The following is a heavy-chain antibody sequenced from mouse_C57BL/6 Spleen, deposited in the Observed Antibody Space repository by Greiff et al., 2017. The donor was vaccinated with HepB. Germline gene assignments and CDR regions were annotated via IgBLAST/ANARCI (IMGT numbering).Heavy chain of an antibody. CDR2: IYPGDGDT. Sequence: QVQLKQSGPELVKPGASVKISCKASGYAFSSSWMNWVKQRPGKGLEWIGRIYPGDGDTNYNGKFKGKATLTADKSSSTAYMQLSSLTSEDSAVYFCARRGLDSSGQFAYWGQGTLVTVSA. CDR1: GYAFSSSW. D-gene: IGHD3-2*02. CDR3: ARRGLDSSGQFAY. V-gene: IGHV1-82*01. J-gene: IGHJ3*01.